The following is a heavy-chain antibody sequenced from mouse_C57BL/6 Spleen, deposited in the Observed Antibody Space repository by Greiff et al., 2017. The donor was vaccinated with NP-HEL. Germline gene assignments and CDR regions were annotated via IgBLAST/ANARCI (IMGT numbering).Heavy chain of an antibody. V-gene: IGHV2-5*01. CDR3: ACHRYFYAMDY. J-gene: IGHJ4*01. CDR2: IWRGGST. D-gene: IGHD2-12*01. Sequence: VMLVESGPGLVQPSQSLSITCTVSGFSLTSYGVHWVRQSPGKGLEWLGVIWRGGSTDYNAAFMSRLSITKDNSKSQVFFKMHSLQADDTAIYYCACHRYFYAMDYWGQGTSVTVSS. CDR1: GFSLTSYG.